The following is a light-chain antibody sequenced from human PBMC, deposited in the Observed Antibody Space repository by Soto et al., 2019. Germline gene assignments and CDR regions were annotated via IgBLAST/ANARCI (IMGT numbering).Light chain of an antibody. J-gene: IGKJ4*01. V-gene: IGKV1-12*01. CDR3: HQATIYQLT. CDR1: QGISVW. Sequence: DIQMTQSPSSVSASVGDRVTITCRASQGISVWLAWYQHKPGKAPKLLIYAASTLESGVPSRFSDSNSRTDFTLPINNPQTDDFATYYCHQATIYQLTFGGGTKVEIK. CDR2: AAS.